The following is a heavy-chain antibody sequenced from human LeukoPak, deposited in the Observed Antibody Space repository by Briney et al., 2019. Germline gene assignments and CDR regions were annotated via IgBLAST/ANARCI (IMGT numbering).Heavy chain of an antibody. Sequence: SETLSLTCAVYGGSLSGYYWSWIRQSPGKGLEWIGEINHSGSTNYNPSLKSRLALSLDTSKNQFSLKLSSVTASDTAVYYCARSEGMATITYFDYWGQGTLVTVSS. CDR2: INHSGST. CDR3: ARSEGMATITYFDY. CDR1: GGSLSGYY. J-gene: IGHJ4*02. V-gene: IGHV4-34*01. D-gene: IGHD5-24*01.